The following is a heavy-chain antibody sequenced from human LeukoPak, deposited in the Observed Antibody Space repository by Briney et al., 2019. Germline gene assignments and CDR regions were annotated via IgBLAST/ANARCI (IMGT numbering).Heavy chain of an antibody. CDR1: GFTFSGYW. Sequence: RSGGSLRLSCAASGFTFSGYWMNWVRQAPGEGLEWVANMNHDGSEKYYVDSVKGRFTISRDNAKNSLYLQMNSLRVEDTAIYYCARYFYDSYTSSFRFDSWGQGTLVTVSS. J-gene: IGHJ5*01. CDR2: MNHDGSEK. V-gene: IGHV3-7*01. D-gene: IGHD3-16*01. CDR3: ARYFYDSYTSSFRFDS.